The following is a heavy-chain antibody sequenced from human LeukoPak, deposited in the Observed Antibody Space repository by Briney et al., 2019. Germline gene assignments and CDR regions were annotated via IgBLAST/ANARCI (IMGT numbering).Heavy chain of an antibody. CDR1: GFTFGDFA. CDR2: VSGSGSST. CDR3: AKDHGYYGSGTYVDY. Sequence: EGSLRLSCAASGFTFGDFAMTWVRQAPGKGLEWVSSVSGSGSSTYYADSVKGRLTISRDDSKNTLYLQMNTLRAEDTAIYFCAKDHGYYGSGTYVDYWGQGTLVIVSS. D-gene: IGHD3-10*01. V-gene: IGHV3-23*01. J-gene: IGHJ4*02.